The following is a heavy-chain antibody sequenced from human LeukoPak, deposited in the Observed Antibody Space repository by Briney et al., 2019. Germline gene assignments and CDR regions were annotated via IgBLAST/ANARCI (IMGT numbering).Heavy chain of an antibody. J-gene: IGHJ6*02. Sequence: SETLSLTCAVYSGSFSGYYWSWIRQPPGKGLEWIREINHSGSTNFNPSLKSRVTISLDTSKNQFSLKVSSVTAADTAVYYCARSPCSSTSCYYYYGMDVWGQGTTVTVSS. D-gene: IGHD2-2*01. CDR2: INHSGST. CDR1: SGSFSGYY. V-gene: IGHV4-34*01. CDR3: ARSPCSSTSCYYYYGMDV.